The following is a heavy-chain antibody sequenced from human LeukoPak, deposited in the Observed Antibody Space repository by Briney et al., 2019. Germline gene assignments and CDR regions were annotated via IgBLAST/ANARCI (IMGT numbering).Heavy chain of an antibody. J-gene: IGHJ4*02. D-gene: IGHD2/OR15-2a*01. CDR3: TRDPHALDF. CDR1: GFSFSSYS. CDR2: ISKDGSRI. Sequence: TGGSLRLSCAASGFSFSSYSMNWVRQAPGKGLEGISYISKDGSRIYYADSVEGRFTISRDNAKNSLYLQMDSLRVEDTAVYYCTRDPHALDFWGQGTLVTVSS. V-gene: IGHV3-48*01.